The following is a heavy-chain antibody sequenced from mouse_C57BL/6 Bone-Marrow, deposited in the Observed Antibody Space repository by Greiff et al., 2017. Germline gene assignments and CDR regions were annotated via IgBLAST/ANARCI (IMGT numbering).Heavy chain of an antibody. Sequence: QVQLQQPGAELVRPGSSVKLSCKVSGYTFTSYWMHWVKQRPIQGLEWIGNIDPSDSDTHYNQKFKDKATLTVDKSSSTAYMQLRSLTSEDSAVDYYARRSGCEVFAYWGQGTLVTVSA. CDR1: GYTFTSYW. CDR3: ARRSGCEVFAY. CDR2: IDPSDSDT. V-gene: IGHV1-52*01. J-gene: IGHJ3*01. D-gene: IGHD2-2*01.